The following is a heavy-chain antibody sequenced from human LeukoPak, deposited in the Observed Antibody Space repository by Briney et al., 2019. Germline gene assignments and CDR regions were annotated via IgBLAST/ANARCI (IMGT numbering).Heavy chain of an antibody. CDR3: AKDGPTAYYYDSTSSYFDY. CDR2: IRYDGSNK. V-gene: IGHV3-30*02. J-gene: IGHJ4*02. CDR1: GFTFSSYG. D-gene: IGHD3-22*01. Sequence: PGGSLRLSCAASGFTFSSYGMHWVRQAPGKGLEWVAFIRYDGSNKYYADSVKGRFTISRDNSKNTLYLQMNSLRAEDTAVYYCAKDGPTAYYYDSTSSYFDYWGQGTLVTVSS.